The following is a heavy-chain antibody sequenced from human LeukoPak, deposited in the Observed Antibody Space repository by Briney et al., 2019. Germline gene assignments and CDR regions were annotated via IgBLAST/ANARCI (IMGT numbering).Heavy chain of an antibody. D-gene: IGHD4-23*01. CDR3: AAEGRPTVVTFRKGAVDL. J-gene: IGHJ3*01. CDR1: GFTFTSSA. Sequence: ASVKVSCKASGFTFTSSAVQWVRQARAQRLEWIGWIVVGSGNTNYAQKFQERVTITRYMSTSTVYMELSSLRSEDTAVYYCAAEGRPTVVTFRKGAVDLWGQGTMVTVSS. V-gene: IGHV1-58*01. CDR2: IVVGSGNT.